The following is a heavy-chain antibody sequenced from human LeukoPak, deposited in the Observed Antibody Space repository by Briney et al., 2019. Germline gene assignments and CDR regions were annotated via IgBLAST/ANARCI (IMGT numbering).Heavy chain of an antibody. D-gene: IGHD3-10*01. CDR3: ARGFGSGTSPIDL. CDR1: GRSIRSVY. J-gene: IGHJ5*02. V-gene: IGHV4-4*07. CDR2: IYATNLT. Sequence: SETLSLTCTVSGRSIRSVYWNWIRQSAGKGLEWIGRIYATNLTNYNPSLKSRVTLSVDMSKNELSLTLKSVTAADTAVYYCARGFGSGTSPIDLWGQGALVAVSS.